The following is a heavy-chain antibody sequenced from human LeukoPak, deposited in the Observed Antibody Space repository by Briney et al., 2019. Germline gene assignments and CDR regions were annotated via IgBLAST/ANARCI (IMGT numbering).Heavy chain of an antibody. D-gene: IGHD3-10*01. V-gene: IGHV3-33*01. CDR2: IWYDGSNI. CDR1: GFTFSSYG. CDR3: AREGSYGSGTPYFDY. J-gene: IGHJ4*02. Sequence: PGGSLRLSCAASGFTFSSYGMHWVRQAPGKGLEWVAVIWYDGSNIYYADSVKGRFTISRDNSKSTLYLQMNSLRAEDTAVYYCAREGSYGSGTPYFDYWGQGTLVTVSS.